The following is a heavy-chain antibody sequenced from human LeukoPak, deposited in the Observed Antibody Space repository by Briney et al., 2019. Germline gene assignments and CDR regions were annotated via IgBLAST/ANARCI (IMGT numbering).Heavy chain of an antibody. J-gene: IGHJ5*02. CDR2: IIPILGIA. Sequence: ASVKVSCKASGGTFSSYAISWVRQAPGQGLGWMGRIIPILGIANYAQKFQGRVTITADKSTSTAYMELSSLRSEDTAVYYCARNSGWLNWFDPWGQGTLVTVSS. CDR3: ARNSGWLNWFDP. V-gene: IGHV1-69*04. D-gene: IGHD6-19*01. CDR1: GGTFSSYA.